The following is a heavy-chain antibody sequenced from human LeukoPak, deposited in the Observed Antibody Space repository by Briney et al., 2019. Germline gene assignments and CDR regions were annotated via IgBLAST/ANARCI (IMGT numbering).Heavy chain of an antibody. V-gene: IGHV5-51*01. CDR3: ARSPTYYYDSSGLRVWFDP. CDR1: GYSFTSYW. CDR2: IYPGDSDT. D-gene: IGHD3-22*01. J-gene: IGHJ5*02. Sequence: GESLKISCKGSGYSFTSYWIGWVRQVPGKGLEWMGIIYPGDSDTRYSPSFQGQVTISADKSISTAYLQWSSLKASDTAMYYCARSPTYYYDSSGLRVWFDPWGQGTLVTVSS.